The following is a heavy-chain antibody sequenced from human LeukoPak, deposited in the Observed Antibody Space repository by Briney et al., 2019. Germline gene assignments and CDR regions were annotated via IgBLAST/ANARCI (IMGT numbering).Heavy chain of an antibody. CDR3: ARGLYSGDDY. CDR2: IYYRGST. CDR1: GGSISSNY. V-gene: IGHV4-59*12. Sequence: SETLSLTCTVSGGSISSNYWNWIRQPPGKGLEWIGYIYYRGSTKYNPSLKSRVTISVDTSKNQFSLKLSSVTAADTAVYYCARGLYSGDDYWGQGTLVTVSS. J-gene: IGHJ4*02. D-gene: IGHD1-26*01.